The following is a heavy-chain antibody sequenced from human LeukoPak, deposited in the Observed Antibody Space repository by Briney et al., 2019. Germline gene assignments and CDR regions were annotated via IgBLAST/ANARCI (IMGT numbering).Heavy chain of an antibody. CDR1: GFNFNIYA. V-gene: IGHV3-23*01. Sequence: GGSLRLSCAASGFNFNIYAMSWVRQAPGKGLEWVSSISGSGESTYYADSVKGRFTISRDNSKSTLHVQMNRLRVEDTAVYYCARDRQNYYGSGYYFDCWGQGTLVTVSS. CDR3: ARDRQNYYGSGYYFDC. CDR2: ISGSGEST. D-gene: IGHD3-10*01. J-gene: IGHJ4*02.